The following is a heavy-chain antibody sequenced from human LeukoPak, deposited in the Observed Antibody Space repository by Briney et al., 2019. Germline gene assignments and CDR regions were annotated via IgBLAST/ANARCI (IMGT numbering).Heavy chain of an antibody. CDR2: ISGSGGST. V-gene: IGHV3-23*01. J-gene: IGHJ5*02. D-gene: IGHD2-15*01. CDR1: GFTFSSYA. Sequence: GGSLRLSCAASGFTFSSYAMSWVRQAPGKGLEWVSAISGSGGSTYYADSVKGRLTISRDNSKNTLYLQMNSLRAEDTAVYYCAKDPRGVVVVNWFDPWGQGTLVTVSS. CDR3: AKDPRGVVVVNWFDP.